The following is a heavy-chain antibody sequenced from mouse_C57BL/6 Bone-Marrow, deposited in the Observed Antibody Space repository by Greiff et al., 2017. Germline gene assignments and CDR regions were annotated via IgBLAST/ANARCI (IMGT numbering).Heavy chain of an antibody. V-gene: IGHV3-6*01. CDR2: ISYDGSN. CDR3: ARAGGNYLAY. CDR1: GYSITSGYY. J-gene: IGHJ3*01. Sequence: EVKLLESGPGLVKPSQSLSLTCSVTGYSITSGYYWNWIRQFPGNKLEWMGYISYDGSNNYNPSLKNRISITRDTSKNQFFLKLNSVTTEDTATYYCARAGGNYLAYWGQGTLVTVSA. D-gene: IGHD2-1*01.